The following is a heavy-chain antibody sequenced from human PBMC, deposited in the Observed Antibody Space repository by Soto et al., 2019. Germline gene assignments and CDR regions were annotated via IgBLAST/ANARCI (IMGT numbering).Heavy chain of an antibody. Sequence: QVQLVQSGAEVKKPGASVKVFCKASGYTFTGYYMHWVRQAPGQGLEWMGWINPNSGGTNYAQKFQGWVTMTRDTSISTAYMELSRLRSDDTAVYYCARSYYYDSSGYNYWGQGTLVTVSS. CDR2: INPNSGGT. V-gene: IGHV1-2*04. D-gene: IGHD3-22*01. CDR1: GYTFTGYY. J-gene: IGHJ4*02. CDR3: ARSYYYDSSGYNY.